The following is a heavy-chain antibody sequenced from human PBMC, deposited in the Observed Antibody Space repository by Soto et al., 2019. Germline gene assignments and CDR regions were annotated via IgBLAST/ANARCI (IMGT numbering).Heavy chain of an antibody. Sequence: GASVKVSCKASGGTFSSYAISWVRQAPGQGLEWMGGIIPIFGTANYAQKFQGRVTITADESTSTAYMELSSLRSEDTAVYYCARGKYFDSYYYYYYGMDVWGQGTTVTVSS. CDR3: ARGKYFDSYYYYYYGMDV. D-gene: IGHD3-9*01. J-gene: IGHJ6*02. V-gene: IGHV1-69*13. CDR2: IIPIFGTA. CDR1: GGTFSSYA.